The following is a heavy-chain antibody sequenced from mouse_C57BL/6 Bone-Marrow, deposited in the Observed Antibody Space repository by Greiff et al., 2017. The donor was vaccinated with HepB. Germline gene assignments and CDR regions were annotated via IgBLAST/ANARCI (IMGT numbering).Heavy chain of an antibody. CDR1: GYTFTSYW. CDR2: IDPSDSYT. D-gene: IGHD1-1*01. J-gene: IGHJ1*03. CDR3: AKNSYYGSSPWYFDV. Sequence: QVQLKQPGAELVMPGASVKLSCKASGYTFTSYWMHWVKQRPGQGLEWIGEIDPSDSYTNYNQKFKGKSTLTVDKSSSTAYMQLSSLTSEDSAVYYCAKNSYYGSSPWYFDVWGTGTTVTVSS. V-gene: IGHV1-69*01.